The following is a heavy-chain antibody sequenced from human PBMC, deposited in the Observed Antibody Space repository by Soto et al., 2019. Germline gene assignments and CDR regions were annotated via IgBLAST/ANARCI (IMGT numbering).Heavy chain of an antibody. CDR2: IYYSGST. D-gene: IGHD3-22*01. V-gene: IGHV4-30-4*01. Sequence: SETLSLTCTFSGGSISSGDYYLSWIRQPPGKGLEWIGYIYYSGSTYYNPSLKSRVTISVDTSKNQFSLKLSSVTAADTAVYYCAREPRGRGGYYYPYFDYWGQGTLVTVS. CDR1: GGSISSGDYY. J-gene: IGHJ4*02. CDR3: AREPRGRGGYYYPYFDY.